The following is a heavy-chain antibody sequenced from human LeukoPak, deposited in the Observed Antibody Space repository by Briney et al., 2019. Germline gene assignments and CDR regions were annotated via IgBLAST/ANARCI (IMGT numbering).Heavy chain of an antibody. J-gene: IGHJ5*02. V-gene: IGHV1-24*01. CDR1: GYTLTEVS. Sequence: ASVKVSCKVSGYTLTEVSIHWVRPAPGKGLEWMAGFDPDDGETIYAQKFQGRVTMTEDTSTDTAYMELSSLRSEDTAMYYCATEAAYGNFGELLAWGQGSLVTVSS. CDR3: ATEAAYGNFGELLA. CDR2: FDPDDGET. D-gene: IGHD3-10*01.